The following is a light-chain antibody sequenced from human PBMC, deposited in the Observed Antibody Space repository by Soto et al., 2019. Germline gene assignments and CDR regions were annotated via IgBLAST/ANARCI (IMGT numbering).Light chain of an antibody. CDR2: DDH. J-gene: IGLJ1*01. CDR1: NIGTKS. CDR3: QVWDSSSDHYV. Sequence: SYELTQPPSVSGAPGQTARISCGGDNIGTKSVHWYQQKPGQAPVLVIYDDHDRPSGIPERFSGSNSGNTATLTITRVEAGDEADYYCQVWDSSSDHYVFAAGTKVTVL. V-gene: IGLV3-21*02.